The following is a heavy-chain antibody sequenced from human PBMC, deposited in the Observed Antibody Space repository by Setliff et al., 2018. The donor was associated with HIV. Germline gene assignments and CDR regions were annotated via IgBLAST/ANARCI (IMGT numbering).Heavy chain of an antibody. CDR3: AREAYGSGSYPSFGLDY. V-gene: IGHV4-38-2*01. CDR2: IYHSGST. J-gene: IGHJ4*02. Sequence: SETLSLTCAVSGYSISSGYYWGWIRQPPGKGLEWIGSIYHSGSTYYNPSLKSRVTISVDTSKNQFSLKLSSVTAAVTAVYYCAREAYGSGSYPSFGLDYWGQGTLVTVSS. CDR1: GYSISSGYY. D-gene: IGHD3-10*01.